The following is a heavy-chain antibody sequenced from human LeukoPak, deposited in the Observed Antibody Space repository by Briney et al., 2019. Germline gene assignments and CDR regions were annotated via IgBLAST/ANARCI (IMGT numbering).Heavy chain of an antibody. D-gene: IGHD4-11*01. V-gene: IGHV4-34*01. CDR3: ARVGTTTLDY. CDR2: INHSGST. J-gene: IGHJ4*02. Sequence: GSLRLSCVASGSTFSTYWMSWIRQPPGKGLEWIGEINHSGSTNYNPSLKSRVTISVDTSKNQFSLKLSSVTAADTAVYYCARVGTTTLDYWGQGTLVTVSS. CDR1: GSTFSTYW.